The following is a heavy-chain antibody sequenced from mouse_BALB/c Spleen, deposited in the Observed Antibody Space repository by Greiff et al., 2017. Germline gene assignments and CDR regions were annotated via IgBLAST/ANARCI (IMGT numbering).Heavy chain of an antibody. CDR2: IDPANGNT. CDR1: GFNIKDTY. CDR3: AGGFYGSREFAY. Sequence: EVQLQQSGAELVKPGASVKLSCTASGFNIKDTYMHWVKQRPEQGLEWIGRIDPANGNTKYDPKFQGKATITADTSSNTAYLQLSSLTSEDTAVYYGAGGFYGSREFAYWGQGTLVTVSA. D-gene: IGHD1-1*01. J-gene: IGHJ3*01. V-gene: IGHV14-3*02.